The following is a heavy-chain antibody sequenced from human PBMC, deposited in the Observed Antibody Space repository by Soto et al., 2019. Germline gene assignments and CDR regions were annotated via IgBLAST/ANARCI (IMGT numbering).Heavy chain of an antibody. Sequence: ASVKVSCKASGYTFTGYYMHWVRQAPGQGLEWMGWINPNSGGTNYAQKFQGRVTMTRDTSISTAYMELSRLRSDDTAVYYCARDLVHTPYCGGDCYSAWGQGTLVTVSS. CDR2: INPNSGGT. CDR1: GYTFTGYY. J-gene: IGHJ5*02. V-gene: IGHV1-2*02. CDR3: ARDLVHTPYCGGDCYSA. D-gene: IGHD2-21*02.